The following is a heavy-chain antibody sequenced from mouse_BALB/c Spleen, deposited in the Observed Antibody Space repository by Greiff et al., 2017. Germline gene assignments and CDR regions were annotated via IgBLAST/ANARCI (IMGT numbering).Heavy chain of an antibody. CDR3: TRSYGSRGGYYAMDY. Sequence: EVKLVESGGGLVKPGGSLKLSCAASGFTFSSYTMSWVRQTPEKRLEWVATISSGGSYTYYPDSVKGRFTISRDNAKNTLYLQMSSLKSEDTAMYYCTRSYGSRGGYYAMDYWGQGTSVTVSS. J-gene: IGHJ4*01. V-gene: IGHV5-6-4*01. CDR1: GFTFSSYT. CDR2: ISSGGSYT. D-gene: IGHD1-1*01.